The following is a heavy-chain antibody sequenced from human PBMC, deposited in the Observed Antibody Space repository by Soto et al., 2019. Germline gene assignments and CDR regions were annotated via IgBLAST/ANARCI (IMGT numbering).Heavy chain of an antibody. CDR3: AKDDYSNYYYYGMDV. V-gene: IGHV3-23*01. CDR1: GFTFSSYA. Sequence: GGSLRLSCVASGFTFSSYAMSWVRQAPGKGLEWVSAISGSGGSTYYADSVKGRFTISRDNSKNTLYLQMNSLRAEDTAVYYCAKDDYSNYYYYGMDVWGQGTTVTVSS. D-gene: IGHD4-4*01. CDR2: ISGSGGST. J-gene: IGHJ6*02.